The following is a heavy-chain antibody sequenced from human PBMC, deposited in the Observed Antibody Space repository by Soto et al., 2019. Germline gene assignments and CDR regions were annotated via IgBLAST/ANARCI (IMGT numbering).Heavy chain of an antibody. J-gene: IGHJ4*02. CDR3: ARQGYDILTGYYPLDY. Sequence: SETLSLTCAVYGGSFSGYYWSWIRQPPGKGLEWIGEINYSGSTNYNPSLKSRVTISVDTSKNQFSLKLSSVTAADTAVYYCARQGYDILTGYYPLDYWGQGTLVTVSS. CDR1: GGSFSGYY. V-gene: IGHV4-34*01. D-gene: IGHD3-9*01. CDR2: INYSGST.